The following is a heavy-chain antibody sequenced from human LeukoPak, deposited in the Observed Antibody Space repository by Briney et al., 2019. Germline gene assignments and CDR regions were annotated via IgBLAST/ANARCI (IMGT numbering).Heavy chain of an antibody. V-gene: IGHV3-74*01. Sequence: GGSLRLSCAASGFTFSDYWIHWVRQAPGKGLVWVSRIASDGSSTTYADSVKGRFSISRDNAKNTLYLQMNSLRVEDTAVYYCARGRPHGNDYWGQGTLVTVSS. CDR2: IASDGSST. CDR1: GFTFSDYW. D-gene: IGHD4-23*01. CDR3: ARGRPHGNDY. J-gene: IGHJ4*02.